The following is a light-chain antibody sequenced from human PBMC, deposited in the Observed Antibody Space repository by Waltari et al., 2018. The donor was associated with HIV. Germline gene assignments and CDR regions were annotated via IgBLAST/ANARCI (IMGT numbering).Light chain of an antibody. Sequence: QSALTQPASVSGSPGQSITISCPGTSTEIGTSNLVSRYPPLPGKAPKLLIYHIDKRPSAVSNRFSGSKSGDTASLTISGLQADDEADYYCCAYAGSSTFVLFGGGTTLTVL. CDR3: CAYAGSSTFVL. J-gene: IGLJ2*01. CDR2: HID. V-gene: IGLV2-23*02. CDR1: STEIGTSNL.